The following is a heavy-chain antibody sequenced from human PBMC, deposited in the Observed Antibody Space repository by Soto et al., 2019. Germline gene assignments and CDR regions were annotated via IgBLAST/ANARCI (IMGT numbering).Heavy chain of an antibody. CDR3: AKDLTPPLSTPVWGSHSAYFDY. CDR2: IRGSGGST. J-gene: IGHJ4*02. CDR1: GFTFSSYA. Sequence: GGSLRLSCAASGFTFSSYAMSWVRQAPGKGLEWVSAIRGSGGSTYYADSVKGRFTISRDNSKNTLYLQMNSLRAEDTAVYYCAKDLTPPLSTPVWGSHSAYFDYWGQGTLVTISS. V-gene: IGHV3-23*01. D-gene: IGHD3-16*01.